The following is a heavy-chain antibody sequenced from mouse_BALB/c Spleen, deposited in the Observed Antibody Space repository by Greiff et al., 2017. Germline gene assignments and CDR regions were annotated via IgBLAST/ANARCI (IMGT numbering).Heavy chain of an antibody. CDR1: GYSITSDYA. Sequence: EVQLQQSGPGLVKPSQSLSLTCTVTGYSITSDYAWNWIRQFPGNKLEWMGYISYSGSTSYNPSLKSRISITRDTSKNQFFLQLNSVTTEDTATYYCARGIYGNYLAWFAYWGQGTLVTVSA. D-gene: IGHD2-1*01. J-gene: IGHJ3*01. V-gene: IGHV3-2*02. CDR3: ARGIYGNYLAWFAY. CDR2: ISYSGST.